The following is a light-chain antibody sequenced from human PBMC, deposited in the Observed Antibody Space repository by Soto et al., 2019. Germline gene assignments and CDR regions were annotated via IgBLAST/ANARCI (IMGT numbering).Light chain of an antibody. Sequence: DIVMTQSPLSLPVTPGEPASISCSSSQSLLHSNGYNYLDWYLQKPGQSPQLLIYLGSNRASGVPDRFSGSGSGTDFTLKISRVEGEDVGVYYCMQALQTPTFGQGTKVDI. V-gene: IGKV2-28*01. CDR1: QSLLHSNGYNY. J-gene: IGKJ1*01. CDR2: LGS. CDR3: MQALQTPT.